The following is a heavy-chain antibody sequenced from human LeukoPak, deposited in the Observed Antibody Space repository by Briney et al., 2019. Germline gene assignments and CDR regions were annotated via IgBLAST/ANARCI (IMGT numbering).Heavy chain of an antibody. CDR3: AREPYSSGWYFDY. CDR1: GYTFTGYY. J-gene: IGHJ4*02. CDR2: INPNSGGT. V-gene: IGHV1-2*02. Sequence: ASREGAWKAAGYTFTGYYIHWVRQAPGQGLEWMGWINPNSGGTDCAQKFQGRVTMTRDTSITTAYMELSRLRSDDTAVYYCAREPYSSGWYFDYWGQGTLVTVSS. D-gene: IGHD6-19*01.